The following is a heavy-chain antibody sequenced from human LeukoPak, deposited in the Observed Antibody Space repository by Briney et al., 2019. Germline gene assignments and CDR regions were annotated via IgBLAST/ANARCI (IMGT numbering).Heavy chain of an antibody. CDR1: GFTFRSYW. CDR2: IKEDESAK. V-gene: IGHV3-7*01. J-gene: IGHJ4*02. CDR3: ARDVGGSLDY. D-gene: IGHD1-26*01. Sequence: TGGSLRLSCAASGFTFRSYWMAWVRQAPGKGLEWVANIKEDESAKHQADSVKGRFTISRDNAQNSVYLQMSSLRGEGTAVYYCARDVGGSLDYWGQGTLVTVSS.